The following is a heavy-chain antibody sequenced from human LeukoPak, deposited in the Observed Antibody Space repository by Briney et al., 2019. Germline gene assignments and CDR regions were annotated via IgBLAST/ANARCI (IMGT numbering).Heavy chain of an antibody. D-gene: IGHD3-10*01. V-gene: IGHV3-21*01. CDR3: ARGELWFGEFHNYFDY. Sequence: PGGSLRLSCAASGFTFSGYSMNWVRQAPGKGLEWVSSISSSSSYIYYADSVKGRFTISRDNAKNSLYLQMNSLRAEDTAVCYCARGELWFGEFHNYFDYWGQGTLVTVSS. CDR2: ISSSSSYI. CDR1: GFTFSGYS. J-gene: IGHJ4*02.